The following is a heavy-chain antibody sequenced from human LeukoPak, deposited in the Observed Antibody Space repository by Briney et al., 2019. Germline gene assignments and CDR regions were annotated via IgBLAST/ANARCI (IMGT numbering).Heavy chain of an antibody. CDR2: INQDGSEK. CDR1: GFTFSSYW. V-gene: IGHV3-7*01. Sequence: GGSLRLSCVASGFTFSSYWMSWVRQAPGKGLEWVANINQDGSEKYDVDSAKGRFTISRDNAKNSLYLQMNSLRVEDTAMYYCGSGGGGDGSGWSTTDYWGQGTLVTISS. CDR3: GSGGGGDGSGWSTTDY. J-gene: IGHJ4*02. D-gene: IGHD6-19*01.